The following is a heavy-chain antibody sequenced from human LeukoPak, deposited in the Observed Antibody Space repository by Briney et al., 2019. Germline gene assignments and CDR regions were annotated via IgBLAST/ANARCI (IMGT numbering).Heavy chain of an antibody. CDR2: INPRGGST. D-gene: IGHD1-26*01. J-gene: IGHJ6*02. CDR3: ARGTISGSYYYGMDV. Sequence: ASVKVSCKTSGYTFTSYYMHWVRQAPGQGLEWMGMINPRGGSTSHAQKFQGRVTMTRDTSTSTVYMELSSLTSEDTAVYYCARGTISGSYYYGMDVWGQGTTVTVSS. V-gene: IGHV1-46*01. CDR1: GYTFTSYY.